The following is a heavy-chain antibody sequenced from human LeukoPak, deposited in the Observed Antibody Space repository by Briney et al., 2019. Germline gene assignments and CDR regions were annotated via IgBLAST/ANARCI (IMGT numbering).Heavy chain of an antibody. CDR2: IYSGGST. Sequence: PGGSLRLSCAASGFTVSSKSMSWVRQAPGKGLEWVSVIYSGGSTYYADSVKGRFTISRDNAKKTLYLQMNSLRAEDTAVCYCARDVGNFDYWGQGTLVTVSS. CDR3: ARDVGNFDY. V-gene: IGHV3-53*01. CDR1: GFTVSSKS. J-gene: IGHJ4*02.